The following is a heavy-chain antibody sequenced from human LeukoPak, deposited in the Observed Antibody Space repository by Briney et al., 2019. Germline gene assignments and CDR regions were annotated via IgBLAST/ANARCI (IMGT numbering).Heavy chain of an antibody. D-gene: IGHD3-22*01. CDR2: IYYSGSI. V-gene: IGHV4-39*07. J-gene: IGHJ4*02. Sequence: PSETLSLTCTVSGGSISSSSYYWGWIRQPPGKGLEWIGSIYYSGSIYYNPSLKSRVTISVDTSKNQFSLKLSSVTTADTAVYYCASLHYYDSSGYYPKNDYWGQGTLVTVSS. CDR3: ASLHYYDSSGYYPKNDY. CDR1: GGSISSSSYY.